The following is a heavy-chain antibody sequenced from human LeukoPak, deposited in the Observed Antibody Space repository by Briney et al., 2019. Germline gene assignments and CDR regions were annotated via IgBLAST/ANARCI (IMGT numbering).Heavy chain of an antibody. D-gene: IGHD1-26*01. Sequence: GGSLRLSCAASGLTFSNAWMSWVRQAPGKGLEWVGRIKSKTDGGTTDYGAPVKGRFVISRDDSKNTLYLQMNGLKIEDTAVYYCITDPGEWEPIWGQGTMVTVSS. CDR1: GLTFSNAW. CDR2: IKSKTDGGTT. CDR3: ITDPGEWEPI. V-gene: IGHV3-15*01. J-gene: IGHJ3*02.